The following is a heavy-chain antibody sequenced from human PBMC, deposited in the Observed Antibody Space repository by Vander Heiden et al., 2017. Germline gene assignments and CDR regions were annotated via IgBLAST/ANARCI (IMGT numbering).Heavy chain of an antibody. J-gene: IGHJ6*02. CDR2: IGYDGSNK. CDR3: ARDRLIVLMVYAAEGMDV. CDR1: GFTFSSYG. V-gene: IGHV3-33*01. Sequence: QVQLVESGGGVVQPGRSLRLSCAASGFTFSSYGLHWVRQAPGKGLEWVAVIGYDGSNKYYADSVKGRFTISRDNSKNTLYLQMNSLRAEDTAVYYCARDRLIVLMVYAAEGMDVWGQGTTVTVSS. D-gene: IGHD2-8*01.